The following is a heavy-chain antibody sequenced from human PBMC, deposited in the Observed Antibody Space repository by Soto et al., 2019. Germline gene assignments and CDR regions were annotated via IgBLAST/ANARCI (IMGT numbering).Heavy chain of an antibody. V-gene: IGHV3-30*04. J-gene: IGHJ5*02. Sequence: QVRLVESGGGVVQPGRSLRLSCTASGFSFSSYAMYWFRQPPGKGLEWVAVISKDGMNKNYADSVKGRVTVTRDNANYSLDLQLTSLRGEDTAMYYCARDMYSSDYFVKWFEPWGQGTLVTVSS. CDR3: ARDMYSSDYFVKWFEP. CDR2: ISKDGMNK. CDR1: GFSFSSYA. D-gene: IGHD6-19*01.